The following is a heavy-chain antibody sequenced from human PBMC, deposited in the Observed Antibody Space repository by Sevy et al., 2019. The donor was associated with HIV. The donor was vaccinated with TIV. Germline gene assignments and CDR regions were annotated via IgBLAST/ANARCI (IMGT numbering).Heavy chain of an antibody. CDR3: ASDDSSSWYYFDY. J-gene: IGHJ4*02. CDR1: GFTFSSYS. D-gene: IGHD6-13*01. Sequence: GGSLRLSCAASGFTFSSYSMNWVRQAPGKGLEWVSYISSSSSTIYYADSVKGRFTVSRDNAKNSLYLQMNSLRDEDTAVYYCASDDSSSWYYFDYWGQGTLVTVSS. CDR2: ISSSSSTI. V-gene: IGHV3-48*02.